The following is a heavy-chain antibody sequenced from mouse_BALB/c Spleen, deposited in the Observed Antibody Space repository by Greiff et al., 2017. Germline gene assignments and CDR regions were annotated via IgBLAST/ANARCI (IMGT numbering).Heavy chain of an antibody. CDR2: ISSGGSYT. CDR3: AYGSTYFDY. D-gene: IGHD1-1*01. J-gene: IGHJ2*01. Sequence: DVHLVESGGGLVKPGGSLKLSCAASGFTFSSYAMSWVRQTPEKRLEWVATISSGGSYTYYPDSVKGRFTISRDNAKNTLYLQMSSLRSEDTAMYYCAYGSTYFDYWGQGTTLTVSS. CDR1: GFTFSSYA. V-gene: IGHV5-9-3*01.